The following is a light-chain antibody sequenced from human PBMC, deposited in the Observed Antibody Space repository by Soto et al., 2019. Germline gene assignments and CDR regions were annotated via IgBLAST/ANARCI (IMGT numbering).Light chain of an antibody. V-gene: IGKV1-5*01. Sequence: IQMTQSPSTLSAYVGDRVTIPCQASQSISLWLGWYEQKPGKAPKLLIDDGSSLESGVPSRFSGSGSGAEFTLTSSNLQPDEFASYYGHQYMMDPFGRGTNVDI. CDR3: HQYMMDP. CDR2: DGS. CDR1: QSISLW. J-gene: IGKJ1*01.